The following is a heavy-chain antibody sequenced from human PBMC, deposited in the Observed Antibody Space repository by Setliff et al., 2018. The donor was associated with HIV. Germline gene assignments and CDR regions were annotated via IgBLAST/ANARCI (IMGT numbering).Heavy chain of an antibody. D-gene: IGHD6-13*01. Sequence: VASVKVSCKASGDTFTTYALHWVRQAPGQRLEWMGWINAGNGDTKSSQKFQGRVTITRDTSASTAYMELSSLRSEDTGVYYCAIGSSNWPHRPNNYYFDYWGQGTQVTVSS. V-gene: IGHV1-3*01. CDR3: AIGSSNWPHRPNNYYFDY. CDR1: GDTFTTYA. J-gene: IGHJ4*02. CDR2: INAGNGDT.